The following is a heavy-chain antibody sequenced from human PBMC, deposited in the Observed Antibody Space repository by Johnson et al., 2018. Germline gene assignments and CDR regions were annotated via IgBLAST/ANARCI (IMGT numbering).Heavy chain of an antibody. J-gene: IGHJ3*02. Sequence: QVQLQESGGGVVQPGRSLRLSCAASGFTFSSYAMHWVRQAPGKGLEWVTNISYDGSKKYYADSVKGRFTISRDNSKNTLYLQMNSLRAEDTSVYYCARSEGDYGDYVAAFDIWGKGTMVTVSS. CDR3: ARSEGDYGDYVAAFDI. D-gene: IGHD4-17*01. CDR2: ISYDGSKK. CDR1: GFTFSSYA. V-gene: IGHV3-30-3*01.